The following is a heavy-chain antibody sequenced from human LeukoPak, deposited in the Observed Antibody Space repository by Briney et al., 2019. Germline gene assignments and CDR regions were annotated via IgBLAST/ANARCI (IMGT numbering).Heavy chain of an antibody. CDR3: ARPNYGSADY. Sequence: HGESLKISCKGSGYRFPKSWIGWVRQMPGKGLEWMGFIYPDDSRTKYSPSFQGQVTMSVDKSISTAYLQWSNLKASDSGIYYCARPNYGSADYWGQGTLLTVSS. CDR2: IYPDDSRT. J-gene: IGHJ4*02. V-gene: IGHV5-51*01. D-gene: IGHD3-10*01. CDR1: GYRFPKSW.